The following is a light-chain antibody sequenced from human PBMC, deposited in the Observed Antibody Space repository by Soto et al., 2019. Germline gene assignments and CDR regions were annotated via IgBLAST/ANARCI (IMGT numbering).Light chain of an antibody. CDR1: SSNIGSNY. V-gene: IGLV1-47*01. Sequence: QSVLTQPPSASGTPGQRVTISCSGSSSNIGSNYVYWYQQLPGTAPKLLISRNDQRPSGVPDRFSGSKSGTSASLAISGLRSDDEADYYCAAWDDSLSGVLFGGGTKLTVL. CDR2: RND. CDR3: AAWDDSLSGVL. J-gene: IGLJ2*01.